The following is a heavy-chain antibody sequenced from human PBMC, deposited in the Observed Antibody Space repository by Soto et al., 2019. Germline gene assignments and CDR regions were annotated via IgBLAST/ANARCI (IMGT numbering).Heavy chain of an antibody. V-gene: IGHV3-33*01. J-gene: IGHJ4*02. Sequence: QVQLVESGGGVVQPGRSLRLSCAASGFTFSSYVMHWVRQAPGKGLEWVAVIWYDGSNKYYADSVQGRFTISRDNSNNTRYLQRNRLRAEDTAVYYRAGGGESGDDYWGQGTLVTVSS. CDR2: IWYDGSNK. CDR1: GFTFSSYV. CDR3: AGGGESGDDY. D-gene: IGHD3-10*01.